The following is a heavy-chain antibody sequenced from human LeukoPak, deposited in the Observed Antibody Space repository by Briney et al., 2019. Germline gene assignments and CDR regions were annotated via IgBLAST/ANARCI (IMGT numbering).Heavy chain of an antibody. CDR3: AKGLGWEILKIFDY. J-gene: IGHJ4*02. Sequence: GGSLRLSCAASGFTFDDYAMHWVRQAPGKGLEWVSGISWNSGSIGYADSVKGRFTISRDNAKNSLYLQMNSLRAEDTALYYCAKGLGWEILKIFDYWGQGTLVTVSS. V-gene: IGHV3-9*01. CDR1: GFTFDDYA. D-gene: IGHD1-26*01. CDR2: ISWNSGSI.